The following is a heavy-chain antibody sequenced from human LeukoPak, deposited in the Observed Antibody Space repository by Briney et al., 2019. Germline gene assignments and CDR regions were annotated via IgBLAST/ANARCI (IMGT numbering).Heavy chain of an antibody. J-gene: IGHJ4*02. Sequence: GASVKVSCEASGYTFTGYYIHWVRQAPGQGLEWMGWINPNSGDSNHTQKFQGRVTMTRDTSISTAHMELSNLRSDDTAVYYCARDRVYCSGTSCYVTSVDNWGQGTLVTVSS. CDR2: INPNSGDS. CDR3: ARDRVYCSGTSCYVTSVDN. V-gene: IGHV1-2*02. D-gene: IGHD2-2*01. CDR1: GYTFTGYY.